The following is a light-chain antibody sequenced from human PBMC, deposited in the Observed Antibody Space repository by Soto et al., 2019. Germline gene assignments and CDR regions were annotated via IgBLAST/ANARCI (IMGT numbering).Light chain of an antibody. CDR1: QSVSSK. J-gene: IGKJ5*01. V-gene: IGKV3-15*01. Sequence: EMVMTQSPATLSVSPGERATLSCRASQSVSSKLAWYQQKPGQAPRLLIYDTSTRATGIPARFSGSGSGTDFTLTINRLEPEDFAVYYCQQYGSSITFGQGTRLEIK. CDR3: QQYGSSIT. CDR2: DTS.